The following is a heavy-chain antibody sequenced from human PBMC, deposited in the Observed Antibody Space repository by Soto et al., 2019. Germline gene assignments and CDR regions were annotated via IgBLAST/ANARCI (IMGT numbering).Heavy chain of an antibody. CDR1: GCSISSSSYY. CDR2: IYYSGST. V-gene: IGHV4-39*07. J-gene: IGHJ4*02. Sequence: SETLSLTCTVSGCSISSSSYYWGWIRQPPGKGLEWIGSIYYSGSTYYNPSLKSRVTISVDTSKNQFSLKLSSVTAADTAVYYCARRAANTVIKRGYAYWGQGTLVTVSS. CDR3: ARRAANTVIKRGYAY. D-gene: IGHD4-17*01.